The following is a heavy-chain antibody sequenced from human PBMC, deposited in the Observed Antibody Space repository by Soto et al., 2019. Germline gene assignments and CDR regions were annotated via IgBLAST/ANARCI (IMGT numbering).Heavy chain of an antibody. D-gene: IGHD3-22*01. CDR3: AEGSWYYDSSGYHLWDY. Sequence: SVKVSCKASGFTFTSSAVQWVRQARGQRLEWIGWIVVGSGNTNYAQKFQERVTITREMSTSTAYMELSRMRSEDTAVYYCAEGSWYYDSSGYHLWDYWGQGTLVSVS. V-gene: IGHV1-58*01. J-gene: IGHJ4*02. CDR2: IVVGSGNT. CDR1: GFTFTSSA.